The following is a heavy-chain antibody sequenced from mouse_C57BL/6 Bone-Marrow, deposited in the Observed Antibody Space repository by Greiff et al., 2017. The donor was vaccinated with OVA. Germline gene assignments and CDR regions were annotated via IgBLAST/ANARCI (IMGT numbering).Heavy chain of an antibody. Sequence: QVQLKESGPGLVQPSQSLSITCTVSGFSLTSYGVHWVRQSPGKGLEWLGVIWSGGSTDYNAAFISRLSISKDNSKSQVFFKMNSLQADDTAIYYCARHYDYDDWYFDVWGTGTTVTVSS. CDR2: IWSGGST. V-gene: IGHV2-2*01. CDR1: GFSLTSYG. CDR3: ARHYDYDDWYFDV. D-gene: IGHD2-4*01. J-gene: IGHJ1*03.